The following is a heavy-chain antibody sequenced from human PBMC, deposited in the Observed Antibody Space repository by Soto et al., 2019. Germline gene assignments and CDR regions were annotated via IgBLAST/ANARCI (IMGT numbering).Heavy chain of an antibody. Sequence: SETLSLTCTVSGGSISSYYWGWIRRPPGKGLEWIGSIYYSGSTYYNPSLKSRVTISVDTSRNQFSLKLSSVTAADTAVYYCARRWGYSFDYWGQGTLVTVSS. CDR2: IYYSGST. CDR3: ARRWGYSFDY. J-gene: IGHJ4*02. D-gene: IGHD7-27*01. CDR1: GGSISSYY. V-gene: IGHV4-39*01.